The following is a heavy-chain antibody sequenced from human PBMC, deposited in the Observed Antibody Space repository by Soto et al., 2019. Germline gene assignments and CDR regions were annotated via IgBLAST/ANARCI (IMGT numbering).Heavy chain of an antibody. CDR3: AKDSGYQLPDNYFYYGLDV. J-gene: IGHJ6*02. CDR2: IRAKSNKYAT. Sequence: EVQLVESGGGWVQPGRSLKLSCAASGFSFSGSAIHWVRQASGKGLEWVGRIRAKSNKYATLYAESLKGRFTISRDDSQSTAYLEMNSLKTEDTAVYYCAKDSGYQLPDNYFYYGLDVWGQGTTVTVSS. D-gene: IGHD2-2*01. V-gene: IGHV3-73*02. CDR1: GFSFSGSA.